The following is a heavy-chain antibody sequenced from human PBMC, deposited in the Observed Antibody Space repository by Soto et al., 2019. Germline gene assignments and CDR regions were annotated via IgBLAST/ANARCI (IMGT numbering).Heavy chain of an antibody. CDR2: IFHGGST. CDR3: ARGRVVVPAAVMFHCLEP. Sequence: SETLSLTCAISGAPITWGDYPWNWIRQPPGKGLEWIGYIFHGGSTYYNPSLRSRVTISVDRSRTQFSLKMSSVTAADTAVYYRARGRVVVPAAVMFHCLEPWGQGALVTVST. V-gene: IGHV4-30-2*01. D-gene: IGHD2-2*01. CDR1: GAPITWGDYP. J-gene: IGHJ5*02.